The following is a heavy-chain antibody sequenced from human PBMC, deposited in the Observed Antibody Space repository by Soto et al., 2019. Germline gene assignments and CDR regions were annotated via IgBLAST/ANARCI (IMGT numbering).Heavy chain of an antibody. CDR1: GFTFSNAW. CDR2: IKSKTDGGTT. J-gene: IGHJ4*02. Sequence: EVQLVESGGGLVKPGGSLGLSCAASGFTFSNAWMNWVRQAPGKGLEWVGRIKSKTDGGTTDYAAPVKGRFTISRDDSKNTLYLQMNSLKTEDTAVYYCTTETYDSSGYYYENFDYWGQGTLVTVSS. D-gene: IGHD3-22*01. V-gene: IGHV3-15*07. CDR3: TTETYDSSGYYYENFDY.